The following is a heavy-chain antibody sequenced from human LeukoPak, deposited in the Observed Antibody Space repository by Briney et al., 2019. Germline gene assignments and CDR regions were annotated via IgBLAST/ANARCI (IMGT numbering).Heavy chain of an antibody. CDR2: IYYGGST. CDR1: GGSISSYY. D-gene: IGHD6-13*01. J-gene: IGHJ4*02. Sequence: SETLSLTCTVSGGSISSYYWSWIRQPPAKALQWIGSIYYGGSTNYNPSLKSRLAISVDTSKNQFSLKLSSVTAADTAVYYCASQVVPNYFDDWGQGTLVTVSS. CDR3: ASQVVPNYFDD. V-gene: IGHV4-59*01.